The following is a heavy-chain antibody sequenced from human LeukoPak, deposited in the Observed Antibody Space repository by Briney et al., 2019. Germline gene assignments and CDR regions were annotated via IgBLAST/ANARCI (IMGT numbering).Heavy chain of an antibody. Sequence: GGSLRLSCAASGFTFSSYSMNWVRQAPGKGLEWVSSISSSSSYIYYADSVKGRFTISRDNAKNSLYLQMNSLRAEDTAVYYCARGLLWLGELCFDYWGQGTLVTVSS. D-gene: IGHD3-10*01. CDR2: ISSSSSYI. V-gene: IGHV3-21*01. J-gene: IGHJ4*02. CDR3: ARGLLWLGELCFDY. CDR1: GFTFSSYS.